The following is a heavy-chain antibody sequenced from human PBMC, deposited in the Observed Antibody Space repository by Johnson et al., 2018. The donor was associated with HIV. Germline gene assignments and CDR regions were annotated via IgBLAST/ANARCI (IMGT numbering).Heavy chain of an antibody. CDR1: GFTFNNYG. Sequence: QVQLVESGGGVVQPGRSLRLSCAASGFTFNNYGMHWVRQAPGKGLDWVAVIWYDGSNKYYADSVKGRFTISRDNSKNPLYLQMNSLRFEDTAVYYCAKGGWELGVGAYDIWGQGTMVTVSS. CDR3: AKGGWELGVGAYDI. J-gene: IGHJ3*02. D-gene: IGHD1-26*01. V-gene: IGHV3-33*06. CDR2: IWYDGSNK.